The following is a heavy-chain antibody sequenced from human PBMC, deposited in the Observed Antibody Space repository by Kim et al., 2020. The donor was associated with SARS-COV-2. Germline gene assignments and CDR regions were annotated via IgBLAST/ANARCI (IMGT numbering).Heavy chain of an antibody. V-gene: IGHV3-74*01. D-gene: IGHD1-26*01. CDR2: IFSDGTTT. Sequence: GGSLRLSCAASGFTFSKHWMHWVRQAPGKGLVWVSCIFSDGTTTLYADSVKGRFTVSRDNAKNTLYLQMNSLRAEDTALYYCARGGAGAVDYWGQGTLVTVSA. J-gene: IGHJ4*02. CDR3: ARGGAGAVDY. CDR1: GFTFSKHW.